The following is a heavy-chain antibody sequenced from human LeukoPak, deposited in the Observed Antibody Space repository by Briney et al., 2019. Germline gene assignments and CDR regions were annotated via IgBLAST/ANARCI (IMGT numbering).Heavy chain of an antibody. V-gene: IGHV3-30*02. CDR1: GFTFSSXX. CDR2: IRYDGSNK. Sequence: SGFTFSSXXXXXVXXXPGKXXXWVAFIRYDGSNKYYADSVKGRLTISRDNSKNTLYLQMNSLRAEDTAVYYCAKYEQQLPGEDWGQGTLVTVSS. J-gene: IGHJ4*02. CDR3: AKYEQQLPGED. D-gene: IGHD6-13*01.